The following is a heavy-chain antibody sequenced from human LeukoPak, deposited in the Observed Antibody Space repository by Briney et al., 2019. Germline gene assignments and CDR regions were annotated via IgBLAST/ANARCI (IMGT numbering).Heavy chain of an antibody. CDR1: GFTFSSYW. CDR2: IKQDGSEK. J-gene: IGHJ4*02. D-gene: IGHD4-17*01. V-gene: IGHV3-7*03. CDR3: ARDHGDPTVAGYYFDY. Sequence: GGSLRLSCAASGFTFSSYWMSWARQAPGKGLEWVANIKQDGSEKYYVDSVKGRFTISRDNAKNSLYLQMNSLRAEDTAVYYCARDHGDPTVAGYYFDYWGQGTLVTVSS.